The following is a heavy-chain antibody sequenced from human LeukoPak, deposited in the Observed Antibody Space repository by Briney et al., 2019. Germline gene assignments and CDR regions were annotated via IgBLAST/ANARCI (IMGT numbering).Heavy chain of an antibody. CDR1: GGSITSHY. Sequence: SESLSLTCTVSGGSITSHYWSWIRQPPGKGLEWIGYIYYSGSTHYNPSLKSRVTISIDTFRKQFSLKLSSVTAADTAVYYCARDRGGRYSYGLWGQGTLVTVSS. V-gene: IGHV4-59*11. D-gene: IGHD5-18*01. CDR3: ARDRGGRYSYGL. J-gene: IGHJ4*02. CDR2: IYYSGST.